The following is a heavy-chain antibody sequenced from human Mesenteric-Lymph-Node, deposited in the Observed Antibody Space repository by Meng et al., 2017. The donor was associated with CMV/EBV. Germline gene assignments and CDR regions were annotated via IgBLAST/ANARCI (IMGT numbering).Heavy chain of an antibody. D-gene: IGHD1-26*01. CDR3: ARSLVGATTLNYYDP. J-gene: IGHJ5*02. V-gene: IGHV1-2*02. CDR1: EYTFIANN. Sequence: SEYTFIANNIHWVRQAPGQGLEWLGWINPKNGDTKYAQKFQGRVTMTSDTSISTAYLDLGSLGSDDTAVYYCARSLVGATTLNYYDPWGQGTLVTVSS. CDR2: INPKNGDT.